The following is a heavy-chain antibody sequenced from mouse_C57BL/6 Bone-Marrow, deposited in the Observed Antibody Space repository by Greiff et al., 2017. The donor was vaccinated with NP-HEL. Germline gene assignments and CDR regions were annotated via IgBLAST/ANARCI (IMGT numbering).Heavy chain of an antibody. CDR1: GFTFSDYG. D-gene: IGHD2-14*01. J-gene: IGHJ2*01. CDR3: ARGDGTGYDFDY. Sequence: EVMLVESGGGLVQPGGSLKLSCAASGFTFSDYGMAWVRQATRKGPEWVAFISNLAYRIYYAATVKGRFTISRENAKNALYQGMSSLRSEDTAMYYCARGDGTGYDFDYWGQGTTLTVSS. CDR2: ISNLAYRI. V-gene: IGHV5-15*01.